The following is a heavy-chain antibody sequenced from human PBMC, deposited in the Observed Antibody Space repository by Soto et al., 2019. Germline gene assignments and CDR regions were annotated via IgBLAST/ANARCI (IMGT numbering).Heavy chain of an antibody. V-gene: IGHV3-30*18. CDR3: AKEGGIGAAVIRYYYGSDV. J-gene: IGHJ6*02. D-gene: IGHD6-13*01. Sequence: QVQLVESGGGVVQPGRSLRLSCAASGFTFSSYGMHWVRQAPGKGLEWVAVISYDGSNKYYADSVQGQFTIARDNSKNSMYIPMNSLRAEDKAVYYCAKEGGIGAAVIRYYYGSDVWGQGTMVTVSS. CDR1: GFTFSSYG. CDR2: ISYDGSNK.